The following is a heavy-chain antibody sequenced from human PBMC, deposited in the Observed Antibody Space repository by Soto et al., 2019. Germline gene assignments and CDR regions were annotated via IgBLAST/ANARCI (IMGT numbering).Heavy chain of an antibody. D-gene: IGHD4-17*01. V-gene: IGHV3-23*01. CDR3: AKSYGDPRAAEYFQH. CDR2: ISGSGGST. CDR1: GFTFSSYA. Sequence: EVQLLESGGGLVQPGGSLRLSCAASGFTFSSYAMSWVRQAPGKGLEWVSAISGSGGSTYYADSVKGRFTISRDNSKNTLYRQMNSLRAEDTAVYYCAKSYGDPRAAEYFQHWGQGTLVTVSS. J-gene: IGHJ1*01.